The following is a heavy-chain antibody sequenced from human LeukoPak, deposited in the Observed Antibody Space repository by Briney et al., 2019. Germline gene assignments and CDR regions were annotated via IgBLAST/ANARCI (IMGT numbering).Heavy chain of an antibody. V-gene: IGHV4-38-2*02. CDR3: ARVSVEIQKVGATGVDY. Sequence: SETLSLTCTVSGYSISSGYYWGWIRQPPGKGLEWIGSIYHSGSTYYNPSLKSRVTISVDTSKNQFSLKLSSVTAADTAVYYCARVSVEIQKVGATGVDYWGQGTLVTVSS. CDR2: IYHSGST. J-gene: IGHJ4*02. D-gene: IGHD1-26*01. CDR1: GYSISSGYY.